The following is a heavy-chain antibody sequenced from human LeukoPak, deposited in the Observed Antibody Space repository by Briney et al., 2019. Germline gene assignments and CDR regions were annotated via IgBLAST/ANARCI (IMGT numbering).Heavy chain of an antibody. CDR1: GFTFSSYS. CDR3: ARVERTYYYDSSGYYTDFDY. J-gene: IGHJ4*02. CDR2: ISSSTI. V-gene: IGHV3-48*01. Sequence: SGGSLRLSCAASGFTFSSYSMNWVRQAPGKGLEWVSYISSSTIYYADSVKGRFTISRDNAKNSLYLQMNSLRAEDTAVYYCARVERTYYYDSSGYYTDFDYWGQGTLVTVSS. D-gene: IGHD3-22*01.